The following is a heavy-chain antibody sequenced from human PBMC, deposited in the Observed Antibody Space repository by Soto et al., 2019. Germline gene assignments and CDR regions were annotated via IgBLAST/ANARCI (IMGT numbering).Heavy chain of an antibody. CDR1: GYSFIGYY. CDR2: VNPHTGGT. D-gene: IGHD2-8*01. J-gene: IGHJ4*02. Sequence: GASVKVSCKASGYSFIGYYIHWVRQAPGQGLEWVGWVNPHTGGTGYAQKFQGWVTMTRDTSTKTAYMELSKLTSDDTAVYYCARAAEMVDLDYWGQGTVVTVSS. V-gene: IGHV1-2*04. CDR3: ARAAEMVDLDY.